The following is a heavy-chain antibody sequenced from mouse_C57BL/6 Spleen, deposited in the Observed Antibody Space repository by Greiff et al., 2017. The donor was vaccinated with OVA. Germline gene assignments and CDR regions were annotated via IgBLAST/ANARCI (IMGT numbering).Heavy chain of an antibody. Sequence: EVQLVESGGGLVKPGGSLKLSCAASGFTFSSYAMSWVRQTPEKRLEWVATISDGGSYTYYPDNVKGRFTISRDNAKNNLYLQMSHLKSEDTAKYYCARDREWYFDVWGTGTTLTVSS. CDR2: ISDGGSYT. CDR3: ARDREWYFDV. J-gene: IGHJ1*03. V-gene: IGHV5-4*01. CDR1: GFTFSSYA.